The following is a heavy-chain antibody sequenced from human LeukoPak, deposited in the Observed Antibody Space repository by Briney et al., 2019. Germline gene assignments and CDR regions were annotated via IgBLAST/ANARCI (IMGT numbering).Heavy chain of an antibody. J-gene: IGHJ2*01. CDR2: IYHSGST. V-gene: IGHV4-30-2*01. CDR1: GGSISSGGYS. CDR3: ARNPSPWYFDL. Sequence: SQTLSLTCAVSGGSISSGGYSWSWIRQPPGKGLEWIGYIYHSGSTYYNPSLKSRVTISVDRSKNQFSLKLSSVTAADTAVYYCARNPSPWYFDLWGRGTLVTVSS.